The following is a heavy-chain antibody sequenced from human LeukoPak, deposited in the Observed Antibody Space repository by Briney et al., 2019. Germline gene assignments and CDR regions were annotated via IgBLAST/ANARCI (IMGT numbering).Heavy chain of an antibody. J-gene: IGHJ4*02. D-gene: IGHD2-15*01. CDR2: IYSGGKT. CDR3: ARRAGEYSHPYDY. V-gene: IGHV3-23*05. Sequence: GGSLRLSCAASGFTLSSYAMIWVRQAPGKGLEWVSFIYSGGKTHSSDSVKGRFTISRDNSKNTLYLQMSSLRAEDTAIYYCARRAGEYSHPYDYWGQGTLVTVSS. CDR1: GFTLSSYA.